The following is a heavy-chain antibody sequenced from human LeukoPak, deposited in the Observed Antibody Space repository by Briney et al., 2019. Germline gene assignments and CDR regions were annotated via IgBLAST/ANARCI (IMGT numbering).Heavy chain of an antibody. CDR3: ARYRVSPGFNWFDP. CDR2: INGRGDNT. Sequence: PGGSLRLSCAASGVIISSYAMSWVRQAPGKGLEWVSAINGRGDNTYYADFVKGRFTIFRDNSKSTVYLQMNSLRTEDTAVYYCARYRVSPGFNWFDPWGQGTLVTVSS. V-gene: IGHV3-23*01. J-gene: IGHJ5*02. CDR1: GVIISSYA. D-gene: IGHD1-14*01.